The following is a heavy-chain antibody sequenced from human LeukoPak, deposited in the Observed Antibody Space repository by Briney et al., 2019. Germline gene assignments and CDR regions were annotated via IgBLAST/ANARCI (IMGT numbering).Heavy chain of an antibody. CDR3: AREEKSFDY. Sequence: GGSLRLSCAASGFTFSSYAMSWVRQAPGKGLEWVAVISSDGSIKDYADSVKGRFTISRDNSKNTLYLQMNSLRGEDTAVYYCAREEKSFDYWGQGTLVTVSS. CDR2: ISSDGSIK. CDR1: GFTFSSYA. J-gene: IGHJ4*02. V-gene: IGHV3-30-3*01.